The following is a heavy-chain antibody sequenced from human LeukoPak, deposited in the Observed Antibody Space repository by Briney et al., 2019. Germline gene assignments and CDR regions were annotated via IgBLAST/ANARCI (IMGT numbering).Heavy chain of an antibody. CDR2: IRSKADNYAT. V-gene: IGHV3-73*01. J-gene: IGHJ4*02. CDR3: FAYSGAGSAY. D-gene: IGHD3-10*01. CDR1: GFTFSGSA. Sequence: GGSLRLSCAASGFTFSGSAMHWVRQASGKGLEWVGRIRSKADNYATAYAASVKGRFTISRDDSKNTAFLQMNSLKTEDTAVYYCFAYSGAGSAYWGQGTLVTVSS.